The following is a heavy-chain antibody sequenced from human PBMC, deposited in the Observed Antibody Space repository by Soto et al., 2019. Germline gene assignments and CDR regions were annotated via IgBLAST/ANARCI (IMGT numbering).Heavy chain of an antibody. J-gene: IGHJ4*02. CDR1: GFTFSSCG. V-gene: IGHV3-33*01. CDR2: IWYDGSNK. D-gene: IGHD6-6*01. Sequence: PGGSLRLSCAAFGFTFSSCGMHWVRQAPGKGLEWVAVIWYDGSNKYYVDSVKGRFTISRDNSKNTLYLQMNSLRAEDTAVYYCARGYSSSSGLSLVIDYWGQGTLVTVSS. CDR3: ARGYSSSSGLSLVIDY.